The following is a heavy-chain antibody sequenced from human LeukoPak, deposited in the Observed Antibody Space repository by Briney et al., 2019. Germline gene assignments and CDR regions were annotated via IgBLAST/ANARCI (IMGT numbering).Heavy chain of an antibody. CDR1: GYTFTSNG. CDR3: ARDCSGTGCLDY. D-gene: IGHD2-2*01. J-gene: IGHJ4*02. CDR2: ISTYSGGT. V-gene: IGHV1-18*01. Sequence: ASVKVSCKASGYTFTSNGISWVRQAPGQGLEWMGWISTYSGGTTYAQKLQGRVTMTTDTSTSTAYMELRGLRSDDTAVYYCARDCSGTGCLDYWGQGTLVTVSS.